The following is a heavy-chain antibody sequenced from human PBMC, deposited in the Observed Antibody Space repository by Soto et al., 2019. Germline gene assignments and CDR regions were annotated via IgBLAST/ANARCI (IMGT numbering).Heavy chain of an antibody. V-gene: IGHV1-3*01. CDR3: ARVSGWYYFDY. CDR1: GYTFTSYA. J-gene: IGHJ4*02. Sequence: QVQLVQSGAEVKKPGASVKVSCKASGYTFTSYAMHWVRQAPGQRLEWMGWINAGNGNTKYSQKFQGRVTITRDTSASTAYMELSSLRSEDTTVYYCARVSGWYYFDYWGQGTLVTVSS. D-gene: IGHD6-19*01. CDR2: INAGNGNT.